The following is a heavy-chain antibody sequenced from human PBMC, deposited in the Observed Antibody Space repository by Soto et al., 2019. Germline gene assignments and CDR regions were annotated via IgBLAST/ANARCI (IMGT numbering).Heavy chain of an antibody. Sequence: PSETLSLTCTVPGGSISSYYWSWIRQPAGKGLEWIGRIYTSGSTNYNPSLKSRVTMSVDTSKNQFSLKLSSVTAADTAVYYCARDDPYYYDSSGYYYFDYWGQGTLVAVSS. J-gene: IGHJ4*02. CDR1: GGSISSYY. CDR3: ARDDPYYYDSSGYYYFDY. D-gene: IGHD3-22*01. CDR2: IYTSGST. V-gene: IGHV4-4*07.